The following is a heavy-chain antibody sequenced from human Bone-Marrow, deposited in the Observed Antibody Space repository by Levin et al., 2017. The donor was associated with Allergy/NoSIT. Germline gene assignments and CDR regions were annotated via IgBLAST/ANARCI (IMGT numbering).Heavy chain of an antibody. CDR1: GFTFSSYA. Sequence: GGSLRLSCAASGFTFSSYAMHWVRQAPGKGLEWVAVISYDGSNKYYADSVKGRFTISRDNSKNTLYLQMNSLRAEDTAVYYCARDNTLYYDILTGANWFDPWGQGTLVTVSS. CDR2: ISYDGSNK. CDR3: ARDNTLYYDILTGANWFDP. V-gene: IGHV3-30*04. D-gene: IGHD3-9*01. J-gene: IGHJ5*02.